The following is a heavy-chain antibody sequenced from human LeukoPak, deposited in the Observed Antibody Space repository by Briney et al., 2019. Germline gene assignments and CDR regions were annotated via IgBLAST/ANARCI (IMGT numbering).Heavy chain of an antibody. D-gene: IGHD3-10*01. V-gene: IGHV4-59*01. CDR2: IFYSGTT. CDR1: APSISSSY. Sequence: SDTQSLICTVYAPSISSSYWTCTRHPPGEGRVCNGNIFYSGTTNYNPPLKSRVTISVDTSKNQFSLYLSSVTAADTAVYYCARERGSEDAEYFQLWGQGTLVTVSS. CDR3: ARERGSEDAEYFQL. J-gene: IGHJ1*01.